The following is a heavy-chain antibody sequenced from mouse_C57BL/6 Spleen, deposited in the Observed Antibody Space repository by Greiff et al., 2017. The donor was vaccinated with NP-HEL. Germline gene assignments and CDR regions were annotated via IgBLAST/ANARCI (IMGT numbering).Heavy chain of an antibody. J-gene: IGHJ3*01. D-gene: IGHD2-5*01. Sequence: LQESGAELVRPGTSVKVSCKASGYAFTNYLIEWVKQRPGQGLEWIGVINPGSGGTNYNEKFKGKATLTADKSSSTAYMQLSSLTSEDSAVYFCARDSNFPWFAYWGQGTLVTVSA. CDR2: INPGSGGT. V-gene: IGHV1-54*01. CDR3: ARDSNFPWFAY. CDR1: GYAFTNYL.